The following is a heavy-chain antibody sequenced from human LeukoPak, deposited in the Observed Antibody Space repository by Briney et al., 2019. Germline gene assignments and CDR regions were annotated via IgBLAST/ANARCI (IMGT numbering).Heavy chain of an antibody. CDR1: GGSISSYY. V-gene: IGHV4-59*12. J-gene: IGHJ4*02. Sequence: TSETLSLTCTVSGGSISSYYWSWIRQPPGKGLEWIGYIYHSGSTYYNPSLKSRVTISVDRSKNQFSLKLSSVTAADTAVYYCAREVGAIDYFDYWGQGTLVTVSS. D-gene: IGHD1-26*01. CDR2: IYHSGST. CDR3: AREVGAIDYFDY.